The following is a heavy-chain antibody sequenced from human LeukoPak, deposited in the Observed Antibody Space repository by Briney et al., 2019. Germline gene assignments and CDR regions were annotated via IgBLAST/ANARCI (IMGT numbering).Heavy chain of an antibody. CDR2: IKEDGTET. D-gene: IGHD5/OR15-5a*01. CDR1: GFTFSSYA. CDR3: AREGRSLHTF. J-gene: IGHJ4*02. Sequence: GGSLRLSCAASGFTFSSYAMSWVRLAPGKGLEWVANIKEDGTETYYVDSVKGRFTVSRDNAKNSLYLQMNSLRVEDTAVYYCAREGRSLHTFWGQGTLVTVSS. V-gene: IGHV3-7*03.